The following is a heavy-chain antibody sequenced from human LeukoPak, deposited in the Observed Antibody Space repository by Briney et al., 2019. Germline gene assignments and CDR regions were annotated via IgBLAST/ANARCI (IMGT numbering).Heavy chain of an antibody. CDR1: GGSISSSSYY. D-gene: IGHD3-9*01. Sequence: SETLSLTCTVSGGSISSSSYYWGWIRQPPGKGLEWIGSIYYSGSTYYNPSLKSRVTISVDTAKNQFSLKLSSVPAADTAVYYCASPQYYDILTGYSGHTWFDPWGQGTLVTVSS. CDR2: IYYSGST. J-gene: IGHJ5*02. V-gene: IGHV4-39*01. CDR3: ASPQYYDILTGYSGHTWFDP.